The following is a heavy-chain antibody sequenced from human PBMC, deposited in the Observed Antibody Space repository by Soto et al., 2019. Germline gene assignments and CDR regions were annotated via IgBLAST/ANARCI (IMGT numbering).Heavy chain of an antibody. CDR2: IYSGGST. CDR3: ARDGRGTWIQLPGWYFDL. CDR1: GFTVSSNY. V-gene: IGHV3-66*01. D-gene: IGHD5-18*01. J-gene: IGHJ2*01. Sequence: EVQLVESGGGLVQPGGSLRLSCAASGFTVSSNYMSWVRQAPGKGLEWVSVIYSGGSTYYADSVKGRFTISRDNSKNTLYLQMNSLRAEDTAVYYCARDGRGTWIQLPGWYFDLWGRGTLVTVSS.